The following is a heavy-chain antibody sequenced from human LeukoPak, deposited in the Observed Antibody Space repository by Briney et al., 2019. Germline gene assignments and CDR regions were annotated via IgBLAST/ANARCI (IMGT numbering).Heavy chain of an antibody. CDR1: GYTFTTYY. V-gene: IGHV1-46*01. CDR3: ARVGSAAATADY. J-gene: IGHJ4*02. Sequence: ASVKVSCKASGYTFTTYYMHWMRQAPGQGPEWMGIINPRGGSTDYSQKFQGRITMTSDTSTSTVCMELSSLRSDDTAVYFCARVGSAAATADYWGQGTLVTVSS. CDR2: INPRGGST. D-gene: IGHD6-25*01.